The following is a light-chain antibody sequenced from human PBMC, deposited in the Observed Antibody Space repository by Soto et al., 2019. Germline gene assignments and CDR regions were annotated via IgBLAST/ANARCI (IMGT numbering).Light chain of an antibody. J-gene: IGKJ1*01. V-gene: IGKV3-20*01. CDR1: QTVRNNY. Sequence: EIVMTQSPGTLSLSPGERATLSCRASQTVRNNYLAWYQQKPGQAPRLLMYGASSRATGIPDRFSGSGSGTDFTLSITRLQPEDCAVYYCQQYGSSPWTSGQGTKVDIK. CDR3: QQYGSSPWT. CDR2: GAS.